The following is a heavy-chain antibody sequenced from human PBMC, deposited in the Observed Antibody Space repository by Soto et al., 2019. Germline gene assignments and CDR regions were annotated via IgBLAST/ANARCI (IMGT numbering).Heavy chain of an antibody. V-gene: IGHV3-7*01. CDR2: IKQDGSEK. J-gene: IGHJ4*02. CDR3: ARAIAAVGSY. CDR1: GFTFSNYW. D-gene: IGHD6-13*01. Sequence: EVQLVESGGGLVQPGGSLRLSCVASGFTFSNYWMSWVRQAPGKGLEWVANIKQDGSEKYYVDSVKGRFTISRDNAKNSVYLQLNSLRAEDTAVYYCARAIAAVGSYWGQGTLVTVSS.